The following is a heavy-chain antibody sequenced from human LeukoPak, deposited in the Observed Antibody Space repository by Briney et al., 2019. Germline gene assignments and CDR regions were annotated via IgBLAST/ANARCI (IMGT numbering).Heavy chain of an antibody. Sequence: PGGSLRLSCAASGFTFSSYAMSWVRQAPGKGLEWVSAMSGSGGSTYYADSVKGRFTISRDNSKNTLYLQMNSLRAEDTAVYYCAKDLLSGYYYDSSGYSVDYWGQGTLVTVSS. CDR2: MSGSGGST. D-gene: IGHD3-22*01. V-gene: IGHV3-23*01. CDR3: AKDLLSGYYYDSSGYSVDY. J-gene: IGHJ4*02. CDR1: GFTFSSYA.